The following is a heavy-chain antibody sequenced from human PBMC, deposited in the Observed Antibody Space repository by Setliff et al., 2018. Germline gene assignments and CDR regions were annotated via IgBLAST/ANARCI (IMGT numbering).Heavy chain of an antibody. J-gene: IGHJ4*02. D-gene: IGHD6-19*01. Sequence: SVKVSCKASGGTFSSYAISWVRQAPGQGLEWMGGIIPILGIANYAQKFQGRVTITADKSTSTAYMELSSLRSEDTAVYYCAKDSPLGGWYGSFDYWGQGTLVTVSS. CDR3: AKDSPLGGWYGSFDY. V-gene: IGHV1-69*10. CDR2: IIPILGIA. CDR1: GGTFSSYA.